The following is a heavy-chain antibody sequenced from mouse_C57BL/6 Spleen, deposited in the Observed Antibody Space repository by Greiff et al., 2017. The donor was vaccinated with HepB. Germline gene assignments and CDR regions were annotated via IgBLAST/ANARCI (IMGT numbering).Heavy chain of an antibody. CDR2: IHPNSGST. V-gene: IGHV1-64*01. Sequence: VQLQQSGAELVKPGASVKLSCKASGYTFTSYWMHWVKQRPGQGLEWIGLIHPNSGSTNYNEKFKSKATLTVDKSSSTAYMQLSSLTSEDSAVYYCAPRYYYGSSYGYFDVWGTGTTVTVAS. CDR1: GYTFTSYW. J-gene: IGHJ1*03. D-gene: IGHD1-1*01. CDR3: APRYYYGSSYGYFDV.